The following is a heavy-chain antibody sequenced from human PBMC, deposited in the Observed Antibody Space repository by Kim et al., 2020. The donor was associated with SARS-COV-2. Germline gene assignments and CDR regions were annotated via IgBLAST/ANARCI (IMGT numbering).Heavy chain of an antibody. J-gene: IGHJ4*02. CDR3: ARVYSSGWGYFDY. D-gene: IGHD6-19*01. CDR2: IYYSGIT. Sequence: SETLSLTCTVSGGSISSYYWSWIRQPPGKGLEWIGYIYYSGITNYNPSLKSRVTISVDTSKNQFSLKLSSVTAADTAVYYCARVYSSGWGYFDYWGQGTLVTVSS. V-gene: IGHV4-59*13. CDR1: GGSISSYY.